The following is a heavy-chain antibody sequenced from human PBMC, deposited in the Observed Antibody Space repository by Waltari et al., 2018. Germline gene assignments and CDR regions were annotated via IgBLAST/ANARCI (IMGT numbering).Heavy chain of an antibody. J-gene: IGHJ4*02. CDR3: ASWFLRAVATIDFFDY. CDR1: GFTFSSYR. D-gene: IGHD5-12*01. Sequence: EVQLVESGGGLVQPGGSLRLSCAASGFTFSSYRMNWVRQAPGKGLEWVSYISSSSSTIYYADSVKGRFTISRDNAKNSLYLQMNSLRAEDTAVYYCASWFLRAVATIDFFDYWGQGTLVTVSS. V-gene: IGHV3-48*04. CDR2: ISSSSSTI.